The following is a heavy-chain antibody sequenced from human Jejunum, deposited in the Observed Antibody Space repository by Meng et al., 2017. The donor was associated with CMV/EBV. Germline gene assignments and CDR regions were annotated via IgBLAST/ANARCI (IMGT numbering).Heavy chain of an antibody. CDR3: AREVATMKFDS. J-gene: IGHJ4*02. CDR2: INTYTRNP. V-gene: IGHV7-4-1*02. D-gene: IGHD5-24*01. Sequence: QVQLVQSGAEVKEPGASVKVSCKASGYSFDSYVIHWVRQAPGQGLEWMGWINTYTRNPTYAPGLSGRLVFSLDMPVNTAYLQISSLKAEDTAVYYCAREVATMKFDSWGQGTLVTVSS. CDR1: GYSFDSYV.